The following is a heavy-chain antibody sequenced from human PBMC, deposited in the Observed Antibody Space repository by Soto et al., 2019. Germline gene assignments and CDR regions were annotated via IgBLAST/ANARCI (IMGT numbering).Heavy chain of an antibody. CDR2: LSGSGGTT. CDR1: GVTFSNYA. CDR3: AKQRADYGSGADTFYFDS. Sequence: GSLRLSCTVSGVTFSNYAMNWVRQAPGKGLEWVSSLSGSGGTTYYADSVKGRFIISRDNSKNTLYLLMNSLRAEDTALYYCAKQRADYGSGADTFYFDSWGQGALVTVSS. J-gene: IGHJ4*02. V-gene: IGHV3-23*01. D-gene: IGHD3-10*01.